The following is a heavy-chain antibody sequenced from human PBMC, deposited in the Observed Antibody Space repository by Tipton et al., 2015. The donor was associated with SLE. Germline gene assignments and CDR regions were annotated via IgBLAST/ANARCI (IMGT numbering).Heavy chain of an antibody. D-gene: IGHD1-26*01. CDR1: GGSISSYY. CDR2: IYYSGST. J-gene: IGHJ3*02. CDR3: ARDGAIDAFDI. Sequence: TLSLTCTVSGGSISSYYWSWIRQPPGKGLEWIGSIYYSGSTNYNPSLKSRVTISVDTSKKQFSLKLSSVTAADTAVYYCARDGAIDAFDIWGQGTMVTVSS. V-gene: IGHV4-59*12.